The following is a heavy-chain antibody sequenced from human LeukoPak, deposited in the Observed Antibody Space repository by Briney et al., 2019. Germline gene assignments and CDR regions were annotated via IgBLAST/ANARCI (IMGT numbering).Heavy chain of an antibody. CDR3: ARGPSITRSDYFFDY. CDR2: INHSGST. Sequence: SETLSLTCAVYGGSFSGYYWSWIRQPPGKGLEWIGEINHSGSTNYNPSLKSRVTISVDTSKNQFSLKLSSVTAADTAVYYCARGPSITRSDYFFDYWGQGTLVTVSS. D-gene: IGHD4-17*01. J-gene: IGHJ4*02. V-gene: IGHV4-34*01. CDR1: GGSFSGYY.